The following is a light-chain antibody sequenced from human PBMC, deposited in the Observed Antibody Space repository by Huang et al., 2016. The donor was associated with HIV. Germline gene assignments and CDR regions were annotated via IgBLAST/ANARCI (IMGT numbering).Light chain of an antibody. CDR1: QSFSNN. CDR3: QQYNNWPRGT. CDR2: GAS. J-gene: IGKJ1*01. V-gene: IGKV3-15*01. Sequence: EIVMTQSPGTLSVSPGERATLSCRASQSFSNNLAWYQQKPGQAPRHLIYGASTRANSIPARFSGSGSGTEFTLTISSLQSEDFAVYYCQQYNNWPRGTFGQGTKVEMK.